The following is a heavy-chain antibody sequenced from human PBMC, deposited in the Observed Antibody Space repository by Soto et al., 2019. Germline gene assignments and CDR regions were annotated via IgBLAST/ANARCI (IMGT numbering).Heavy chain of an antibody. J-gene: IGHJ4*02. CDR2: SRNKANSYTT. CDR1: GFTFSDYY. CDR3: ARGHWGFDF. V-gene: IGHV3-72*01. D-gene: IGHD7-27*01. Sequence: EVQLVESGGGLVQPGGSLRLSCAVSGFTFSDYYMDWVRQAPGKGLEWIARSRNKANSYTTVYAASLQGRFTISRDDSKNSLYLQMNSLETEDTAIYSCARGHWGFDFWGQGTLVTVSS.